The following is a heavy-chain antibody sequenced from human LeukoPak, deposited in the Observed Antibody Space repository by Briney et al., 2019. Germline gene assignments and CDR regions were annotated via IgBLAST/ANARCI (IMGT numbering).Heavy chain of an antibody. J-gene: IGHJ6*03. V-gene: IGHV4-34*01. Sequence: SETLSLTCAVYGGSFSGYYWSWIRQPPGKGLEWNGEIDHSGSTNYNPSLKSRVTISVDTSKNQFSLKLSSVTAADTAVYYCARDQRGYSYGHYYYYMDVWGKGTTVTVSS. CDR3: ARDQRGYSYGHYYYYMDV. CDR1: GGSFSGYY. D-gene: IGHD5-18*01. CDR2: IDHSGST.